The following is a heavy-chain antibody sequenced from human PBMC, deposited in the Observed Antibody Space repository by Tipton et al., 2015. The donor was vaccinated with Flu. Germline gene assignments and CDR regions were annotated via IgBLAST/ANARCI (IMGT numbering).Heavy chain of an antibody. CDR2: IDHSGTT. J-gene: IGHJ6*04. D-gene: IGHD3-10*01. CDR1: GGSFSGYY. V-gene: IGHV4-34*01. CDR3: AGSVVGSGSQYPVGYYYYGMDV. Sequence: LRLSCVVHGGSFSGYYWSWIRRSPGKGLEWIGEIDHSGTTNYSPSLKSRVTISRDTSKIQFSLYMGSVTAADTAVYYCAGSVVGSGSQYPVGYYYYGMDVWGEGTTVTVSS.